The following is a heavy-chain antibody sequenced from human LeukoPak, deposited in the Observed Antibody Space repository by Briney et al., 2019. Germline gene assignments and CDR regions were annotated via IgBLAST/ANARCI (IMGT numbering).Heavy chain of an antibody. CDR1: GYSFTSYW. CDR3: ARLISILGPGMDV. J-gene: IGHJ6*02. V-gene: IGHV5-51*01. D-gene: IGHD2-21*01. Sequence: GESLKISCKGSGYSFTSYWIGWVRQLPGKGLEWMGIIYPGDSDTRYSPSFQGQVTISADKSISTAYLQWSSLKASDTAMYYCARLISILGPGMDVWGQGTTVTVSS. CDR2: IYPGDSDT.